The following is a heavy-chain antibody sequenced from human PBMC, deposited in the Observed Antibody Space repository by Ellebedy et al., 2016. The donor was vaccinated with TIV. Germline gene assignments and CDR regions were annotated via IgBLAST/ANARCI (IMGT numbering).Heavy chain of an antibody. CDR3: ARDRCSSTSCYLGAFDI. V-gene: IGHV3-30*03. CDR1: GFTFSSYG. J-gene: IGHJ3*02. CDR2: ISYDGSNK. D-gene: IGHD2-2*01. Sequence: GGSLRLSXAASGFTFSSYGMHWVRQAPGKGLEWVAVISYDGSNKYYADSVKGRFTISRDNSKNTLYLQMNSLRAEDTAVYYCARDRCSSTSCYLGAFDIWGQGTMVTVSS.